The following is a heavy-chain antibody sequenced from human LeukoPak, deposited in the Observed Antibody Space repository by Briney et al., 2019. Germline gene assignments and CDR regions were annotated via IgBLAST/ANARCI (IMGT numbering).Heavy chain of an antibody. CDR3: ARGLDNYGYKFDY. CDR2: ISSSSSYI. D-gene: IGHD5-18*01. J-gene: IGHJ4*02. V-gene: IGHV3-21*06. CDR1: GFTFSRNS. Sequence: GGSLRLSCAGSGFTFSRNSMNWVRQAPGKGLEWVSSISSSSSYIYYADSVKGRFTISRDNAENSLYLQMNSLRAEDTAVYYCARGLDNYGYKFDYWGQGTLVTVSS.